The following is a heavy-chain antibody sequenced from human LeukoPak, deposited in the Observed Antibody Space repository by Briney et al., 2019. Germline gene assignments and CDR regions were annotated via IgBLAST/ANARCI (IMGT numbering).Heavy chain of an antibody. CDR3: AREVWSAALSYYYYYGMDV. Sequence: ASVKVSCMASGYTFTSYGISWVRQAPGQGLEWMGWISAYNGNTNYAQKLQGRVTMTTDTSTSTAYMELRSLRSDDTAVYYCAREVWSAALSYYYYYGMDVWGQGTTVTVSS. V-gene: IGHV1-18*01. J-gene: IGHJ6*02. D-gene: IGHD2-2*01. CDR1: GYTFTSYG. CDR2: ISAYNGNT.